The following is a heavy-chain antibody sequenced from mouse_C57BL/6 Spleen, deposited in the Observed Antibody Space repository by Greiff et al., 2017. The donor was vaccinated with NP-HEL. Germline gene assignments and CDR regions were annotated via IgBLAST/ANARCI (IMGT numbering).Heavy chain of an antibody. CDR2: ISYDGSN. Sequence: EVQLVESGPGLVKPSQSLSLTCSVTGYSITSGYYWNWIRQFPGNKLEWMGYISYDGSNNYNPSLKNRISITRDTSKNQFFLKLNSVTTEDTATYYCAREDYDYDKDYFDYWGQGTTLTVSS. CDR1: GYSITSGYY. V-gene: IGHV3-6*01. J-gene: IGHJ2*01. D-gene: IGHD2-4*01. CDR3: AREDYDYDKDYFDY.